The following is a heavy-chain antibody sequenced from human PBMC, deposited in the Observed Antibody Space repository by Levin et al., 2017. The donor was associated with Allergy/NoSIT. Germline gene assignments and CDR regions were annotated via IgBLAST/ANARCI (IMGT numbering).Heavy chain of an antibody. D-gene: IGHD2-2*01. V-gene: IGHV1-2*02. Sequence: RASVKVSCKASGYTFIGYYVHWVRQAPGQGLEWMGWIDPFSGDTNYAQKFQGKVTMTRDTMNTAYLELSRLRSDDTAVKYCAKCPPTYQLLVNHPKDFYYGLDVWGQGTTVIVSS. CDR3: AKCPPTYQLLVNHPKDFYYGLDV. J-gene: IGHJ6*02. CDR2: IDPFSGDT. CDR1: GYTFIGYY.